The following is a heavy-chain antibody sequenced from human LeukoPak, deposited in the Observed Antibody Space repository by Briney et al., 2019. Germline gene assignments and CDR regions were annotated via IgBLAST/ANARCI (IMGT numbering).Heavy chain of an antibody. CDR1: GFTFSDYY. J-gene: IGHJ4*02. CDR3: ARGAAAGRSPSWDPLDY. D-gene: IGHD6-13*01. CDR2: ISSSGSTI. V-gene: IGHV3-11*04. Sequence: GGSLRLSCAASGFTFSDYYMSWIRQAPGKGLEWVSYISSSGSTIYYADSVKGRFTISRDNAKNSLYLQINSLRAEDTADYYCARGAAAGRSPSWDPLDYWGQGTLVTVSS.